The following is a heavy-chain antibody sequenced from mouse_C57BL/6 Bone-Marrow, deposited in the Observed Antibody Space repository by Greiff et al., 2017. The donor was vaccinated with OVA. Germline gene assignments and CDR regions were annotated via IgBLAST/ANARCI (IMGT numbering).Heavy chain of an antibody. D-gene: IGHD2-4*01. Sequence: EVQVVESGGGLVQPGGSLKLSCAASGFTFSDYYMYWVRQTPEKRLEWVAYISNGGGSTYYPDTVKGRFTISRDNAKNTLYLQMSRLKSEDTAMYYCARRYDYDWAMDYWGQGTSVTVSS. CDR1: GFTFSDYY. CDR2: ISNGGGST. V-gene: IGHV5-12*01. CDR3: ARRYDYDWAMDY. J-gene: IGHJ4*01.